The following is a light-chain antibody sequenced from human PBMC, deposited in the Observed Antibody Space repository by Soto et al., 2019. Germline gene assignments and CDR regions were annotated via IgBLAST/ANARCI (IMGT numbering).Light chain of an antibody. Sequence: QSALTQPASVSGSPGQSITISCTGTSSDVGGYNYVSWYQQHPGKVPKMMIYDLNNRPSAVSKRFSGSKSGNTASLNISGLQAEDEADYYCCSYTSSNTFVFGTGTKVTVL. CDR1: SSDVGGYNY. J-gene: IGLJ1*01. CDR2: DLN. CDR3: CSYTSSNTFV. V-gene: IGLV2-14*01.